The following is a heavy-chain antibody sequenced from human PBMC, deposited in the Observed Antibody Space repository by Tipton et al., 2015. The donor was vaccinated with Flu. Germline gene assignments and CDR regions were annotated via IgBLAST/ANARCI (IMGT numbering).Heavy chain of an antibody. J-gene: IGHJ6*02. Sequence: TLSLTCTVSGGSISSYYWSWIRQPPGKGLEWLGYIYYSGSTNYNPSLKSRVTISVDTSKNQFSLKLSSVTAADTAVYYCARVRGGGYYYYGMDVWGQGTTVTVSS. CDR3: ARVRGGGYYYYGMDV. CDR2: IYYSGST. CDR1: GGSISSYY. V-gene: IGHV4-59*01.